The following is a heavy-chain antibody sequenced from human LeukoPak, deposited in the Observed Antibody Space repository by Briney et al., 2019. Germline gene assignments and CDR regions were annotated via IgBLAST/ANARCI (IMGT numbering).Heavy chain of an antibody. CDR3: ARDKNIVLMVYAMTFDY. CDR1: GFTFSSYA. D-gene: IGHD2-8*01. CDR2: ISYDGSNK. V-gene: IGHV3-30*04. J-gene: IGHJ4*02. Sequence: PGGSLRLSCAASGFTFSSYAMHWVRQAPGKGLEWVAVISYDGSNKYYTDSVKGRFTISRDNSKNTLYLQMNSLRAEDTAVYYCARDKNIVLMVYAMTFDYWGQGTLVTVSS.